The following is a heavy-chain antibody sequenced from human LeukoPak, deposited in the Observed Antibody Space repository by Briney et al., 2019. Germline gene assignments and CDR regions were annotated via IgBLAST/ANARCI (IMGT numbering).Heavy chain of an antibody. CDR1: GFTFSSYS. CDR3: ARAVAVAGTVVEY. D-gene: IGHD6-19*01. V-gene: IGHV3-21*01. J-gene: IGHJ4*02. CDR2: ISSSSSYI. Sequence: GGSLRLSCAASGFTFSSYSMNWVRQAPGKGLEWVSSISSSSSYIYYADSVKGRFTISRDNAKNSLYLQMNSLRAEDTAVYYCARAVAVAGTVVEYWGQGTLVTVSS.